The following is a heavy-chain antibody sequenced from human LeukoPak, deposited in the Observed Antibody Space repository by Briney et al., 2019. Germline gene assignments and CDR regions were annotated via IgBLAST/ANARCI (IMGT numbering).Heavy chain of an antibody. V-gene: IGHV3-30*18. CDR3: AKDLRQWLVRVSAFDI. CDR1: GFMFSSYG. CDR2: ISYDGSIK. J-gene: IGHJ3*02. D-gene: IGHD6-19*01. Sequence: GGSLRLSCVASGFMFSSYGMHWVRQAPGKGLEWVALISYDGSIKKYADSVKGRFTISRDNSKNTLYLQMNSLRAEDTAVYNCAKDLRQWLVRVSAFDIWGRGTMVTVSS.